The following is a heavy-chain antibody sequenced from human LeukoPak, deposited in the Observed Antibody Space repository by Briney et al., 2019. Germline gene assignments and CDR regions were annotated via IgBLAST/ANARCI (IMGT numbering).Heavy chain of an antibody. J-gene: IGHJ6*02. CDR2: IYPGDSDT. CDR3: ARSLGGIRGHFYGLDV. CDR1: GYSFTSYW. D-gene: IGHD3-16*01. V-gene: IGHV5-51*01. Sequence: GESLKISCKGSGYSFTSYWIGWVRQMPGKGLELMGIIYPGDSDTRYSPSFQGQVTISADKSISTAYLQWSSLEASDTAMYYCARSLGGIRGHFYGLDVWGQGTTVTVSS.